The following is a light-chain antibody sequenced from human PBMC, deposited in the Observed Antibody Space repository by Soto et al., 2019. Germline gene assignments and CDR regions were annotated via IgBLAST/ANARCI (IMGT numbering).Light chain of an antibody. Sequence: QSALTQPASVSGSPGQSITISCTGTSSDIGAYNYVSWNQQHPGKAPKLMIYEVSNRPSGVSNRFSGSKSGNTASLTISGLQAEDEADYYCSSYTSSSTYVFXTAPKVTVL. V-gene: IGLV2-14*01. CDR3: SSYTSSSTYV. CDR2: EVS. J-gene: IGLJ1*01. CDR1: SSDIGAYNY.